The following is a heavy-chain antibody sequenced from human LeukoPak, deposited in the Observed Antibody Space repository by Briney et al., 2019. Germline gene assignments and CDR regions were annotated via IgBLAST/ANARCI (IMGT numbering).Heavy chain of an antibody. D-gene: IGHD2-8*02. V-gene: IGHV4-59*12. CDR3: ARGGFPNTGGFYP. J-gene: IGHJ5*02. CDR1: GASINDYH. CDR2: ISDTGDT. Sequence: PSETLSLTCTVSGASINDYHWSWMRQPPEGGLEWISFISDTGDTNHHPSLKSRLTMSADTSKKQLSLKLTSVTAADTAVYYCARGGFPNTGGFYPWGQGILVIVSS.